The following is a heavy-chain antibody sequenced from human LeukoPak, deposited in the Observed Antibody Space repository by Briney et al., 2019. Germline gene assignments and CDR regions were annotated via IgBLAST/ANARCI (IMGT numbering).Heavy chain of an antibody. J-gene: IGHJ4*02. D-gene: IGHD2-15*01. CDR2: IYYSGST. CDR3: ARDVRLYCSGGSCYQTFDY. Sequence: PSETLSLTCAVYGGSFSGYYWGWIRQPPGKGLEWIGSIYYSGSTYYNPSLKSRVTISVDTSKNQFSLKLSSVTAADTAVYYCARDVRLYCSGGSCYQTFDYWGQGTLVTVSS. V-gene: IGHV4-34*01. CDR1: GGSFSGYY.